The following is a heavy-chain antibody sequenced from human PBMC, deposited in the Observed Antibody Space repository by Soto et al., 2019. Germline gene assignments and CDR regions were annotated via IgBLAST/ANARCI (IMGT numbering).Heavy chain of an antibody. CDR3: AKDWGGSGSYYTVGQPL. V-gene: IGHV3-30*18. J-gene: IGHJ4*02. CDR2: ISYDGSNK. CDR1: GFTFSSYG. D-gene: IGHD3-10*01. Sequence: QVQLVESGGGVVQPGRSLRLSWAASGFTFSSYGMHWVRQAPGKGLEWVAVISYDGSNKYYADSVKGRFTISRDNSKNTMYLQMNLLRAEDTAVYYCAKDWGGSGSYYTVGQPLWGQGTLVTVSS.